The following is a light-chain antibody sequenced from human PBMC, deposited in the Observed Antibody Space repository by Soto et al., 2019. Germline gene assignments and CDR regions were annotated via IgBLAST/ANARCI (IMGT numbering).Light chain of an antibody. Sequence: EVVMTQSPATLSASPGERATLSCWASETVATNLAWYQQKPGQAPRLLISGASTRATGIPTRFSGTGSGTEFTLTISSLQSEDFALYYCQQYNDWPLTFGQGTKVEV. CDR2: GAS. CDR1: ETVATN. V-gene: IGKV3-15*01. CDR3: QQYNDWPLT. J-gene: IGKJ1*01.